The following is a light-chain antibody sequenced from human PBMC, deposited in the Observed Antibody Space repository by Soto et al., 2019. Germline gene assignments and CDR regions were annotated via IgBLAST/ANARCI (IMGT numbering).Light chain of an antibody. J-gene: IGKJ1*01. V-gene: IGKV1-5*03. CDR3: QQYYTYSRT. CDR2: KAS. CDR1: QSISDW. Sequence: DIQMTQSPSTLSASVGDRVTVACRACQSISDWLAWYQQKPGEAPKVLIYKASTLEYGVPLRFSGSGFGTEFTLTISGLQADDFATYYCQQYYTYSRTFGQGTKVEF.